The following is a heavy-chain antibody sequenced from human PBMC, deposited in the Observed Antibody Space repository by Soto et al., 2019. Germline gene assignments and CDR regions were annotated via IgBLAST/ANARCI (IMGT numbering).Heavy chain of an antibody. Sequence: ESLKIFCKGSGYSFAGYWITWVRQKPGKGLEWMGRIDPSDSQTYYSPSFRGHVTISVTKSITTVFLQWSSLRASDTAMYYCARQIYDSDTGPNFQYYFDSWGQGTPVTVSS. CDR2: IDPSDSQT. V-gene: IGHV5-10-1*01. D-gene: IGHD3-22*01. CDR3: ARQIYDSDTGPNFQYYFDS. CDR1: GYSFAGYW. J-gene: IGHJ4*02.